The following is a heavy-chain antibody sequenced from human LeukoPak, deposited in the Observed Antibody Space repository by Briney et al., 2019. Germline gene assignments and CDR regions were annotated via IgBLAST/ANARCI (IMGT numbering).Heavy chain of an antibody. D-gene: IGHD2-2*02. Sequence: GGSLRLSCAASGFTFSSYWMHWVRQAPGKGLVWVPRINSDGSSTSYADFVKGRFTISRDNAKNTLYLQMNSLRAEDTAVYYCARSDIVVVPAAIASDYWGQGTLVTVSS. CDR1: GFTFSSYW. V-gene: IGHV3-74*01. J-gene: IGHJ4*02. CDR2: INSDGSST. CDR3: ARSDIVVVPAAIASDY.